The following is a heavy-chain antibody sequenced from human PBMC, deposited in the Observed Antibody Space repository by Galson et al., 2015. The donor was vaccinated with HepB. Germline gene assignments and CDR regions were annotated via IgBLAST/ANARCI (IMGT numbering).Heavy chain of an antibody. CDR3: QSFFAVPVDTAMDDY. CDR2: IYYSGST. CDR1: GGSISSSSYY. Sequence: ETLSLTCTVSGGSISSSSYYWGWIRQPPGKGLEWIGSIYYSGSTYYNPSLKSRVTISVDTSKNQFPLKLSSVTAADTAVYYCQSFFAVPVDTAMDDYWGQGTLGTVSS. J-gene: IGHJ4*02. D-gene: IGHD5-18*01. V-gene: IGHV4-39*01.